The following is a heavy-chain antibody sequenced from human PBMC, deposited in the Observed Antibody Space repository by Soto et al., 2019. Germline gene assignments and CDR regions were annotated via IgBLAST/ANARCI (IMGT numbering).Heavy chain of an antibody. D-gene: IGHD3-9*01. V-gene: IGHV4-34*01. J-gene: IGHJ5*02. CDR1: GGALSDYF. CDR2: INHRGST. Sequence: PSETLSLTCAVYGGALSDYFWSWIRQPPGKGLEWIGEINHRGSTNYNPSLKSRVTISVDTSKNQFSLKLSSVTAADTAVYYCERGDFLTGSRNWFDPWGQATLVSVSS. CDR3: ERGDFLTGSRNWFDP.